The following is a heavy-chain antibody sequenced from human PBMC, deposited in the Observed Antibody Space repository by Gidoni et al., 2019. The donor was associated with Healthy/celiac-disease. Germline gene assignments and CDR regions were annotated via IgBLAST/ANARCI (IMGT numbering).Heavy chain of an antibody. CDR1: GFTLCSYG. CDR3: AKVGGCLYSSSPDDAFDI. CDR2: ILGSVGST. D-gene: IGHD6-6*01. J-gene: IGHJ3*02. Sequence: EVQLVETGGDLVPPGGSLRLSCAASGFTLCSYGMSWGRQATGKGLGCVSPILGSVGSTSSADSVKGRFTISRDNSKNTLYLQMNSLRAEDTAGYYCAKVGGCLYSSSPDDAFDIWGQGTMVTVSS. V-gene: IGHV3-23*04.